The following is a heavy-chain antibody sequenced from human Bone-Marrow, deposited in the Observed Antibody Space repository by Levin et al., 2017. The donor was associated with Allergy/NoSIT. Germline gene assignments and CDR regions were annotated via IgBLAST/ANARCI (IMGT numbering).Heavy chain of an antibody. D-gene: IGHD2-2*01. Sequence: GGSLRLSCAASGFSFSTYAMNWVRQAPGKGLEWVAYISNSGGYIYYADSLNGRFTISRDNVRNSLSLQMSSLRAEDTAVYYCARDRAGYCASTSCYPYYFDSWGQGTLVTVSS. CDR1: GFSFSTYA. V-gene: IGHV3-21*01. CDR3: ARDRAGYCASTSCYPYYFDS. J-gene: IGHJ4*02. CDR2: ISNSGGYI.